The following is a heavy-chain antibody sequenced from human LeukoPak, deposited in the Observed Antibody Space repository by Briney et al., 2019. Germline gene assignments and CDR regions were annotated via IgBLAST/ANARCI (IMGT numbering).Heavy chain of an antibody. CDR1: GFTFSSYG. Sequence: GGSLRLSCAASGFTFSSYGMHWVRQAPGKGLEWVAVISYDGSNKYYADSVKGRYTISRDNSKNTLYLQMNSLRAEDTAVYYCAKPPGGSGSYREYYFDYWGQGTLVTVSS. V-gene: IGHV3-30*18. D-gene: IGHD3-10*01. CDR2: ISYDGSNK. CDR3: AKPPGGSGSYREYYFDY. J-gene: IGHJ4*02.